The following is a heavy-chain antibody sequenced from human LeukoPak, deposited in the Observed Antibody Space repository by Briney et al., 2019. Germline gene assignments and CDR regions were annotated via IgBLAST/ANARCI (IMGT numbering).Heavy chain of an antibody. CDR3: ARAGQYGSGSYYFDY. CDR2: IYTSGSA. Sequence: SETLSLTCTVSGGSISSYYWSWIRQPAGKGLEWIGRIYTSGSANYNPSLKSRVTMSVDTSKNQFSLKLSSVTAADTAVYYCARAGQYGSGSYYFDYWGQGTLVTVSS. D-gene: IGHD3-10*01. V-gene: IGHV4-4*07. J-gene: IGHJ4*02. CDR1: GGSISSYY.